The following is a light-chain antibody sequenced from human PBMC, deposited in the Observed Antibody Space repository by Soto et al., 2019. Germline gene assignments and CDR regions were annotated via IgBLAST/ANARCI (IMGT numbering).Light chain of an antibody. V-gene: IGKV3-11*01. CDR2: DAS. J-gene: IGKJ5*01. CDR1: QSVRTN. Sequence: EIVLTHSPATLSLSPRRSSTLSLSASQSVRTNLGWYQQKPGQAPNLLIYDASNRATGVPARFSGSGSGTDFTLTISSLEPEDFAVYYCQQYRSWPSFGQGTRLEI. CDR3: QQYRSWPS.